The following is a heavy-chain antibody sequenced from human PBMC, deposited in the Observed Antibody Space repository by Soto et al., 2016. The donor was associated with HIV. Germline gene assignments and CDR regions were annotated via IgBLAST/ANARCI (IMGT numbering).Heavy chain of an antibody. Sequence: QVQLVQSGSEVKKPGSSVKVSCKASGGTFSNSAISWVRQAPGQGLEWMGGIIPILGITNYAQKFQGRVTISADKFTTTAYMELSSLRSEDTAVYYCARDVYPNNWYPRDSYYYYMDVWGGGTDGHRLL. CDR3: ARDVYPNNWYPRDSYYYYMDV. CDR2: IIPILGIT. CDR1: GGTFSNSA. D-gene: IGHD1-1*01. J-gene: IGHJ6*03. V-gene: IGHV1-69*10.